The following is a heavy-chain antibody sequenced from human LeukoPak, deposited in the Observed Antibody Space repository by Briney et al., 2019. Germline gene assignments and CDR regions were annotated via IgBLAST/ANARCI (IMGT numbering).Heavy chain of an antibody. CDR2: IYYSGST. J-gene: IGHJ4*02. Sequence: SETLSLTCTVSGGSISSYYWSWIRQPPGKGLEWIGYIYYSGSTNYNPSLKSRVTISVDTSKNQFSLKLSSMTAADTAVYYCARGGSSSGRIDYWGQGTLVTVSS. CDR3: ARGGSSSGRIDY. D-gene: IGHD6-6*01. CDR1: GGSISSYY. V-gene: IGHV4-59*01.